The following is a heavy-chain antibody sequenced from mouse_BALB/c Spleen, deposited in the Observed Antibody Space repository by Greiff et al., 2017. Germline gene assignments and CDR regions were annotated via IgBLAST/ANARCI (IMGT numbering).Heavy chain of an antibody. Sequence: VQLQQSGGGLVQPGGSLKLSCAASGFDFSRYWMSWVRQAPGKGLEWIGEINPDSSTINYTPSLKDKFIISRDNAKNTLYLQMSKVRSEDTALYYCARQGATAWFAYWGQGTLVTVSA. CDR1: GFDFSRYW. J-gene: IGHJ3*01. D-gene: IGHD3-1*01. CDR3: ARQGATAWFAY. V-gene: IGHV4-1*02. CDR2: INPDSSTI.